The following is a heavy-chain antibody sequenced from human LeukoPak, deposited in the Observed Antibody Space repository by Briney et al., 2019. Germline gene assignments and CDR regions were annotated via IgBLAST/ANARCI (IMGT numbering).Heavy chain of an antibody. V-gene: IGHV3-74*01. J-gene: IGHJ4*02. CDR2: INPEGTTA. Sequence: GGSLRLSCAASGFTFSTYWMHWVRQAPGKGLVWVSVINPEGTTATYADSVKGRFTISRDNAKNTLYLQMDSPRAEDTAIYYCVFFYTALKIPYWGQGGLVTVSS. D-gene: IGHD2-21*02. CDR1: GFTFSTYW. CDR3: VFFYTALKIPY.